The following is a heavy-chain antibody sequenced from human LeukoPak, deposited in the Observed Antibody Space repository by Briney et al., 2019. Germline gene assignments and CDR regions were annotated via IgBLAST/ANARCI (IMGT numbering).Heavy chain of an antibody. Sequence: ASVKVSCKASRYTFTGYNIHWVRQAPGQGLEWMGWINPHSGTTNYAQKFQGRVIMTRDTSISAAYMELTRLRSDDTAVYYCVRAVLIRALDVWGQGTTVTVSA. CDR3: VRAVLIRALDV. V-gene: IGHV1-2*02. D-gene: IGHD2-8*01. CDR1: RYTFTGYN. J-gene: IGHJ3*01. CDR2: INPHSGTT.